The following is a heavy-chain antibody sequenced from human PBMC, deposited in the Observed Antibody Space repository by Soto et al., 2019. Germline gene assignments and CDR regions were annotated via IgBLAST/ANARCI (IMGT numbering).Heavy chain of an antibody. Sequence: EVQLVESGGGLVQPGGSLRLSCAASGFSSSTYWMHWVRQAPGKGLVWVSRINGDGSITNYADSVKGRFTVSRDNAKNKLYVQVNSLRAEDTAVYYCARERKERACDIWGQGPMVTVSS. CDR2: INGDGSIT. CDR3: ARERKERACDI. J-gene: IGHJ3*02. CDR1: GFSSSTYW. V-gene: IGHV3-74*01.